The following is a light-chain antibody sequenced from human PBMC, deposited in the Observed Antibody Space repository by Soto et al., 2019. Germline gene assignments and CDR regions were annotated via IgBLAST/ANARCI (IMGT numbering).Light chain of an antibody. CDR3: QDYFHWPPEM. CDR1: QFVSSR. Sequence: DIVVTQSPATLSASPGERVTLSCRASQFVSSRLAWYQQRPGQVPRLVIYDTSTRPPRISARFSGSGSGTEFTLTISSLQYEDFVVYYCQDYFHWPPEMFGPGTTVDIK. CDR2: DTS. V-gene: IGKV3-15*01. J-gene: IGKJ1*01.